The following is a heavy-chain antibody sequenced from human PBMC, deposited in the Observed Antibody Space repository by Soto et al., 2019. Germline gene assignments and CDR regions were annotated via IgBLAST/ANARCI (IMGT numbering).Heavy chain of an antibody. V-gene: IGHV3-33*01. Sequence: GGSLRLSCAASGFTFSSYGMHWVRQAPGKGLEWVAVIWYDGSNKYYADSVKGRFTISRDNSKNTLYLQMNSLRAEDTAVYYCARDPDRMVNYFDYWGQGTLVTDFS. D-gene: IGHD5-18*01. CDR1: GFTFSSYG. CDR2: IWYDGSNK. CDR3: ARDPDRMVNYFDY. J-gene: IGHJ4*02.